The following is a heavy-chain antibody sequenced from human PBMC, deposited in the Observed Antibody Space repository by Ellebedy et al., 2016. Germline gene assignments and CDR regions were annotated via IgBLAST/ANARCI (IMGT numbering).Heavy chain of an antibody. CDR2: IYASGRT. CDR1: GGSIADHY. V-gene: IGHV4-4*07. Sequence: SETLSLXCSVSGGSIADHYWSWIRQPAGKGLEWIGRIYASGRTKYNPSVKDRVTMSVDTSKNQFSLKLISVTAADTAVYYCARQFTVTARPPPNAFDVWGQGTVVTVPS. J-gene: IGHJ3*01. CDR3: ARQFTVTARPPPNAFDV. D-gene: IGHD5-18*01.